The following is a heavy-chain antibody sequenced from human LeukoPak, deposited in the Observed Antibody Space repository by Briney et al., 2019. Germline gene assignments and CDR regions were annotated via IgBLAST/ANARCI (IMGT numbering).Heavy chain of an antibody. V-gene: IGHV1-24*01. CDR3: ARDSHRAQDAFDM. Sequence: ASVKVSCKVSGYSLNELSMHWVRQAPGKGLEWMGGFDPEAGKTVYAEKLDGRLTVTDDTTTDTAYMQLSSLRSDDTAVYYCARDSHRAQDAFDMWGQGTMVTVSS. CDR2: FDPEAGKT. CDR1: GYSLNELS. J-gene: IGHJ3*02.